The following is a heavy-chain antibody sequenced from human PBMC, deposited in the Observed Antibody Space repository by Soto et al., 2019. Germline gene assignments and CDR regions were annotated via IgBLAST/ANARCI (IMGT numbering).Heavy chain of an antibody. V-gene: IGHV3-30-3*01. CDR3: ARGNTVTGV. CDR2: ISNDGSNK. Sequence: QVQLVESGGGVVQPGRSLRLSCAASGFTFSTYTMHWVRQAPGKGLECVAVISNDGSNKYYADSVKGRFTISRDNSKNTRYLQRNGLRAEDTAVYYCARGNTVTGVWGQGTMVTVSS. CDR1: GFTFSTYT. J-gene: IGHJ3*01. D-gene: IGHD4-17*01.